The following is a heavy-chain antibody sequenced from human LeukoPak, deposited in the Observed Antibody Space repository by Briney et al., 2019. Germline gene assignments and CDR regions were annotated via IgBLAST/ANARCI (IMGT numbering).Heavy chain of an antibody. D-gene: IGHD3-9*01. Sequence: SETLSLTCTVSGGSISSSSYYWGWIRQPPGKGLEWIGSIYYSGSTYYNPSLKSRVTISVDTSKNQFSLKLSSVTAADTAVYYCARTSVLRYFGYGPEGYYFDYWGQGTLVTVSS. CDR2: IYYSGST. CDR3: ARTSVLRYFGYGPEGYYFDY. J-gene: IGHJ4*02. V-gene: IGHV4-39*01. CDR1: GGSISSSSYY.